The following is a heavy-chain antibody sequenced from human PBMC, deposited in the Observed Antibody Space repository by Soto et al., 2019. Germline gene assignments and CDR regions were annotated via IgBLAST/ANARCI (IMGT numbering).Heavy chain of an antibody. CDR3: ARDLGQVAGTGINWFDP. CDR1: GFTFSYYY. V-gene: IGHV3-11*01. D-gene: IGHD2-15*01. CDR2: ISSSGSTI. J-gene: IGHJ5*02. Sequence: PGGSLKLSCADSGFTFSYYYMSWIRQSPGKGLEWVSYISSSGSTIYYADSVKGRFTISRDNAKNSLYLQMNSLRAEDTAVYYCARDLGQVAGTGINWFDPWGQGTLVTVSS.